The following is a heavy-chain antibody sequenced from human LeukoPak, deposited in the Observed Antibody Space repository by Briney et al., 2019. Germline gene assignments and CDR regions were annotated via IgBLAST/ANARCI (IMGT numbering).Heavy chain of an antibody. CDR2: IYPGDSDT. CDR3: ARQTHYYDSSGPKNADAFDI. V-gene: IGHV5-51*01. J-gene: IGHJ3*02. CDR1: GYSFTSYW. Sequence: GESLKISCKGSGYSFTSYWIGWVRQMPGKGLEWMGIIYPGDSDTRYSPSFQGQVTISADKSISTAYLQWSSLKASDTAMYYCARQTHYYDSSGPKNADAFDIWGQGTMVTVSS. D-gene: IGHD3-22*01.